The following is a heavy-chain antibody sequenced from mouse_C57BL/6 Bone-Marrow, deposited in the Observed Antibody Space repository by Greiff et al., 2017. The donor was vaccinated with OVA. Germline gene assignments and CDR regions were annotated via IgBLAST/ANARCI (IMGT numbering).Heavy chain of an antibody. J-gene: IGHJ3*01. CDR3: AKLAY. Sequence: VQLKQSGAELVRPGASVKLSCTASGFNIKDYYIPWVKQRPEQGLEWIGWISPESYDTKYASTFQGKATFTADTSSNTAYLQVSSLTSEGTAVYYYAKLAYWGRGTLVTVTA. V-gene: IGHV14-4*01. CDR2: ISPESYDT. CDR1: GFNIKDYY.